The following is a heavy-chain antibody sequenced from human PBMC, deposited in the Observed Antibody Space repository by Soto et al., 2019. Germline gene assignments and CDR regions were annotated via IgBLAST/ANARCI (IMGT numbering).Heavy chain of an antibody. V-gene: IGHV2-5*02. D-gene: IGHD5-12*01. Sequence: QITLKESGPPLVKPTQTLTLTCTFSGFSLSTSGVGVGWIRQPPGKALEWLALIYWDDDKRYSPSLKSRLTITKDTSKNQVVLTMTNMDPVDTATYYCAQIREYSGYDSFDYWGQGTLVTVSS. CDR3: AQIREYSGYDSFDY. CDR1: GFSLSTSGVG. J-gene: IGHJ4*02. CDR2: IYWDDDK.